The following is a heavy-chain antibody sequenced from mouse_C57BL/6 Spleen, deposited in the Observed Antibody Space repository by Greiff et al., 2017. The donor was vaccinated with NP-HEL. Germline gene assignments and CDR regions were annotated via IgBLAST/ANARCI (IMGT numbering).Heavy chain of an antibody. D-gene: IGHD1-1*01. J-gene: IGHJ4*01. CDR2: IHPNSGST. V-gene: IGHV1-64*01. CDR1: GYTFTSYW. CDR3: AIYGSSYDAMDY. Sequence: QVQLQQPGAELVKPGASVKLSCKASGYTFTSYWMHWVKQRPGQGLGWIGMIHPNSGSTNYNEKFKSKATLTVDKSSSTAYMQLSSLTSEDSAVYYCAIYGSSYDAMDYWGQGTSVTVSS.